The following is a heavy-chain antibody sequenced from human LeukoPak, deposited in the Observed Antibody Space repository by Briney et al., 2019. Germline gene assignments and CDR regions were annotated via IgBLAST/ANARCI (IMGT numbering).Heavy chain of an antibody. CDR2: MNPNSGNA. CDR3: ARDGSGTYWAYYNWFDP. Sequence: ASVKVSCKASGYTFTSYDINWVRQATGQGLEWMGWMNPNSGNAGYAQRFQGRVTMTRNTSISTADMELSNLRPEDTAVYYCARDGSGTYWAYYNWFDPWGQGTLVTVSS. J-gene: IGHJ5*02. D-gene: IGHD3-10*01. V-gene: IGHV1-8*01. CDR1: GYTFTSYD.